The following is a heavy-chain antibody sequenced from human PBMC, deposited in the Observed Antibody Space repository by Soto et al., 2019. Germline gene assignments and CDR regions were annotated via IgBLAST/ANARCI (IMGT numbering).Heavy chain of an antibody. D-gene: IGHD6-13*01. CDR2: IRSRPDGGTT. CDR3: TTDDKLAGGVYYYAMDV. CDR1: GFDFNNAW. V-gene: IGHV3-15*01. J-gene: IGHJ6*02. Sequence: GGSLRLSCAASGFDFNNAWLSWLRQAPGKGLEWVGRIRSRPDGGTTDYAAPVKGRFTISRDDSKTTLYLRMNNLKPEDTAIYYCTTDDKLAGGVYYYAMDVWGQGTTVTVSS.